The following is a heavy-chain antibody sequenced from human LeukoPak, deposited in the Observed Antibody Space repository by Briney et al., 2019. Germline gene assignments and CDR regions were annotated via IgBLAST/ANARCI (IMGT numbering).Heavy chain of an antibody. J-gene: IGHJ6*02. D-gene: IGHD3-3*02. CDR3: ARSPLAIGSYGMDV. Sequence: ASVKISCKASGYTFTSYYMHWVRQAPGQGLEWMGWINPNSGGTNYAQKFQGRVTMTRDTSISTAYMELSRLRSDDTAVYYCARSPLAIGSYGMDVWGQGTTVTVSS. V-gene: IGHV1-2*02. CDR2: INPNSGGT. CDR1: GYTFTSYY.